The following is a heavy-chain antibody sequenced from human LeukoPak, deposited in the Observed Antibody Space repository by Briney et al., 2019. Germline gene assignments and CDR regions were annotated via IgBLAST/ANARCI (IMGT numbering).Heavy chain of an antibody. V-gene: IGHV3-23*01. CDR1: GFTFSKYA. CDR3: AKRSGDSYYLDS. Sequence: GGSLRLSCAASGFTFSKYAMSWVRQAPGKGLEWVSAISGSGGSTYYADSVKGRFTISRDTSKSTLYLQMNSLRAEDTAVYYCAKRSGDSYYLDSWGQGTLVTVSS. D-gene: IGHD2-15*01. J-gene: IGHJ4*02. CDR2: ISGSGGST.